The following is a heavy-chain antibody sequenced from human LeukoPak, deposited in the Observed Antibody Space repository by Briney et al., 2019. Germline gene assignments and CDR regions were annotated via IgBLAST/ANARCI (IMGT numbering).Heavy chain of an antibody. CDR2: ISGSGGST. V-gene: IGHV3-23*01. D-gene: IGHD3-22*01. CDR3: AKDSVYYDSSGYHYFDY. Sequence: PGGSLRLSCAPSGFTSSSYAMSWVRHAPGKGLEWVSAISGSGGSTYYADSVKGRFTISRDNSKNTLYLQMNSLRAEDTAVYYCAKDSVYYDSSGYHYFDYWGQGTLVTVSS. CDR1: GFTSSSYA. J-gene: IGHJ4*02.